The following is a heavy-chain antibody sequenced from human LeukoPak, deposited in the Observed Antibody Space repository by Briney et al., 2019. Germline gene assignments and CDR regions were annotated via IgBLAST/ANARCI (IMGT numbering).Heavy chain of an antibody. CDR3: AKCSSGWEYYFDY. J-gene: IGHJ4*02. V-gene: IGHV3-23*01. Sequence: PSETLSLTCAASGFTFCSESVCWARVALAQGLDLVSAISGSGGSTYYADSVKGRFTISRDSSKNTLYLQMNSLRAEDTAVYYCAKCSSGWEYYFDYWGQGTLVTVSS. D-gene: IGHD6-19*01. CDR1: GFTFCSES. CDR2: ISGSGGST.